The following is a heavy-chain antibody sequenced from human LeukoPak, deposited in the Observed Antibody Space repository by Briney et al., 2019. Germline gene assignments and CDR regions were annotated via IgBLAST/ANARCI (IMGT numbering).Heavy chain of an antibody. V-gene: IGHV4-59*01. Sequence: SETLSLTCTVSGGSISSYYWSWIRQPPGKGLEWIGYIYYSGSTNYNPSFKSRVTISVDTSKNQFSLKLSSVTAADTAVYYCARATGNDAFDIWGQGTMVTVSS. CDR1: GGSISSYY. D-gene: IGHD4-23*01. J-gene: IGHJ3*02. CDR2: IYYSGST. CDR3: ARATGNDAFDI.